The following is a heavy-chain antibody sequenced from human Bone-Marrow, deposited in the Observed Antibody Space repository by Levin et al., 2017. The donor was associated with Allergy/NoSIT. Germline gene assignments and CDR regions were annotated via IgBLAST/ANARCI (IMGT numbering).Heavy chain of an antibody. Sequence: GGSLRLSCTASGFTFGDYAMSWFRQAPGKGLEWVGFIRNKAYGGTTEYAASVKGRFTISRDDSKSIAYLQMNSLKTEDTAVYYCTRDSSDYDFWSGYPPGDYYYGMDVWGQGTTVTVSS. CDR1: GFTFGDYA. CDR2: IRNKAYGGTT. D-gene: IGHD3-3*01. J-gene: IGHJ6*02. V-gene: IGHV3-49*03. CDR3: TRDSSDYDFWSGYPPGDYYYGMDV.